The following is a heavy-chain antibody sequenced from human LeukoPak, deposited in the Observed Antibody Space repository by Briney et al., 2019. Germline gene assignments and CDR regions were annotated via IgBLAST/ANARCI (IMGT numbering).Heavy chain of an antibody. CDR1: GGSISSGSYY. CDR2: IYTSGST. D-gene: IGHD2-2*01. V-gene: IGHV4-61*02. CDR3: AREAVEPAAIFDY. J-gene: IGHJ4*02. Sequence: SQTLSLTCTVSGGSISSGSYYWSWIRQPAGKGLEWIGRIYTSGSTNYNPSLKSRVTISVDTSKNQFSLKLSSVTAAATAVYYCAREAVEPAAIFDYWGQGTLVTVSS.